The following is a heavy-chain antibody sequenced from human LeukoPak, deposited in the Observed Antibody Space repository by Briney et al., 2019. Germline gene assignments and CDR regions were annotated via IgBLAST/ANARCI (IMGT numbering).Heavy chain of an antibody. V-gene: IGHV3-7*01. J-gene: IGHJ4*02. Sequence: GGSLRLSCAASGFTFSSYTMTWVRQAPGKGLEWVANIKQDGSEKYYVDSVKGRFTISRDNAKNSPYLQMNSLRVEDTAVYYCARDSGNMVRGVIIKFLIDHWGQGTLVTVSS. CDR2: IKQDGSEK. CDR3: ARDSGNMVRGVIIKFLIDH. D-gene: IGHD3-10*01. CDR1: GFTFSSYT.